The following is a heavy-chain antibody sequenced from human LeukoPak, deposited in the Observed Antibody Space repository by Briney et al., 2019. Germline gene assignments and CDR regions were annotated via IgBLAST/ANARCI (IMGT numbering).Heavy chain of an antibody. D-gene: IGHD3-16*01. J-gene: IGHJ4*02. CDR3: ESQISRGGY. CDR2: TNSDGSGT. V-gene: IGHV3-74*01. CDR1: GFTFSDYW. Sequence: GGSLRLSCAASGFTFSDYWMHWARHVPGKGLMWVSATNSDGSGTTYADSVKGRFTISRDNGKNTLYLQMNSLRVEDTAIYYCESQISRGGYWGQGTLVTVSS.